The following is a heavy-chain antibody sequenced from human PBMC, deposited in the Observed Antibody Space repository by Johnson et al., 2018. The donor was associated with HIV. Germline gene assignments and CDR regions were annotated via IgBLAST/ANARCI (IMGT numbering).Heavy chain of an antibody. V-gene: IGHV3-30*04. Sequence: VQLVESGGGLVQPGGSLRLSCAASEFTVSSSYMSWVRQAPGKGLEWVAVISSDVSNKYYADSAKGRFTISRDNSKNSLYLQMNSLRTEDTALYYCAREGDGYTYVGAFDIWGQGTMVTVSS. CDR1: EFTVSSSY. CDR3: AREGDGYTYVGAFDI. CDR2: ISSDVSNK. J-gene: IGHJ3*02. D-gene: IGHD5-24*01.